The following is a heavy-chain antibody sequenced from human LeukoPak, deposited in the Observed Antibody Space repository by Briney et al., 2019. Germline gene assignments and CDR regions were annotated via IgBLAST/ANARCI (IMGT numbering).Heavy chain of an antibody. D-gene: IGHD5-18*01. Sequence: SGTLSLTCTVSGGSISSSSAYWGWIRQPPGKGLEWIGSIYYSNNTYYNPSLKSRVTISADTSKNQFSLTLGSVSATDTAVYYCVSPRGFSYGYFDYWGQGTLVTVSS. CDR1: GGSISSSSAY. CDR2: IYYSNNT. CDR3: VSPRGFSYGYFDY. V-gene: IGHV4-39*01. J-gene: IGHJ4*02.